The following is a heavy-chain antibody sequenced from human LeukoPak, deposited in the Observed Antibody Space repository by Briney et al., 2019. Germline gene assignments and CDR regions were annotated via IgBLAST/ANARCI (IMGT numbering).Heavy chain of an antibody. CDR2: ISSSSSYI. D-gene: IGHD4-17*01. J-gene: IGHJ4*02. Sequence: PGGSLRLSCAASGFTFSTYNMNWVRQAPGQGLEWVSSISSSSSYIYYADSVKGRFTISRDNAKNSLYLQMNSLRAEDTAVYYCAREFRTPTGDYGKDYWGQGTLVTVSS. CDR1: GFTFSTYN. V-gene: IGHV3-21*01. CDR3: AREFRTPTGDYGKDY.